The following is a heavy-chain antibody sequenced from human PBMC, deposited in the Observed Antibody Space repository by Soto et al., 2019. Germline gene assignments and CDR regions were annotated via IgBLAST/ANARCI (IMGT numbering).Heavy chain of an antibody. CDR2: ISGSGGST. Sequence: GGSLRLSCAASGFTFSSYAMSWVRQAPGKGLEWVSAISGSGGSTYYADSVKGRFTISRDNSKNTLYLQMNSLRAEDTTVYYCAKDGYDFWSGYYYGWFDPWGQVTLVTVSS. CDR1: GFTFSSYA. CDR3: AKDGYDFWSGYYYGWFDP. V-gene: IGHV3-23*01. J-gene: IGHJ5*02. D-gene: IGHD3-3*01.